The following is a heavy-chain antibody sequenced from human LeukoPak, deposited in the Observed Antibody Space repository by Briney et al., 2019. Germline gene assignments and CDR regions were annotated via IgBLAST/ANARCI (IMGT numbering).Heavy chain of an antibody. J-gene: IGHJ5*02. CDR2: IIPIFGTA. Sequence: GASVKVSCKASGGTFSSYAISWVRQAPGQGLEWMGGIIPIFGTANYAQKFQGRVTITADESTSTAYMELSSLGSEDTAVYYCARFSVVAANNWFDPWGQGTLVTVSS. CDR1: GGTFSSYA. V-gene: IGHV1-69*13. D-gene: IGHD2-15*01. CDR3: ARFSVVAANNWFDP.